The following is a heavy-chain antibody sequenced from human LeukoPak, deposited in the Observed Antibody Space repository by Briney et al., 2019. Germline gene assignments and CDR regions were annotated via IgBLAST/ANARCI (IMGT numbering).Heavy chain of an antibody. V-gene: IGHV4-34*01. CDR2: FSHSGFP. Sequence: SETLSLTCAIYGGSFSGYSWTWIRQPPGKGLEWIGEFSHSGFPVYNPSLGGRVTISIDASKNQFSLKLNSVTAADTAVYYCARVVTKIVVRSNDAFDIWGQGTMVTVSS. CDR1: GGSFSGYS. D-gene: IGHD2-2*01. J-gene: IGHJ3*02. CDR3: ARVVTKIVVRSNDAFDI.